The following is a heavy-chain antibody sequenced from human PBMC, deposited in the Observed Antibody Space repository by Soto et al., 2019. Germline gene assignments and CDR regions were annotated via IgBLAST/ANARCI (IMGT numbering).Heavy chain of an antibody. Sequence: GSLRLSCAASGFTFSSYAMHWVRQAPGKGLEWVAVISYDGSNKYYADSVKGRFTISRDNSKNTLYLQMNSLRAEDTAVYYCARDGGVVVINPFDYWGQGTLVTASS. CDR3: ARDGGVVVINPFDY. CDR2: ISYDGSNK. V-gene: IGHV3-30-3*01. D-gene: IGHD3-22*01. J-gene: IGHJ4*02. CDR1: GFTFSSYA.